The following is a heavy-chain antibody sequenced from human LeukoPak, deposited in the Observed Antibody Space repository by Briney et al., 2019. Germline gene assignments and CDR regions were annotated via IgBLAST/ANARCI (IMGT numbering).Heavy chain of an antibody. V-gene: IGHV1-8*01. J-gene: IGHJ6*03. CDR3: ARFSHNPRPIRWSIYYYYYMDV. CDR2: MNPNSGNT. D-gene: IGHD4-23*01. CDR1: GYTFTSYD. Sequence: ASVKVSCKASGYTFTSYDINWVRQATGQGLEWMGWMNPNSGNTGYAQKFQGRVTMTRNTSISTAYMELSSLRSEDTAVYYCARFSHNPRPIRWSIYYYYYMDVWGKGTTVTVSS.